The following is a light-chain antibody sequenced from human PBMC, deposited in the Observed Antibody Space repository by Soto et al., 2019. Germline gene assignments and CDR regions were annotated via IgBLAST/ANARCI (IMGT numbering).Light chain of an antibody. CDR3: QSYDSSNHGV. Sequence: QSALTQPPSASGSPGQSVTISCSGTSSDIGDHNLVSWYQQHPGKAPKLLIWGVTNRPSGVPHRFSGSKSGNTASLTISGLKTEDEADYYCQSYDSSNHGVFGTGTKLTVL. CDR2: GVT. V-gene: IGLV2-8*01. J-gene: IGLJ1*01. CDR1: SSDIGDHNL.